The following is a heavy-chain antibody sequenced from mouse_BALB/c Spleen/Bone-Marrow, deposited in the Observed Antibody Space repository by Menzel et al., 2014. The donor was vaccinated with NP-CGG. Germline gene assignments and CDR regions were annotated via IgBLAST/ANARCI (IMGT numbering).Heavy chain of an antibody. CDR1: GYTFTSSW. Sequence: QVQLKESGSVLVRPGASVKLSYKASGYTFTSSWMHWAKQRPGQGLEWIGEIHPNSGNTNYNEKFKGKATLTVDTSSSTAYVDLSSLTSEDSAVYYCTTLARNYFDYWGQGTTLTVSS. V-gene: IGHV1S130*01. J-gene: IGHJ2*01. CDR2: IHPNSGNT. CDR3: TTLARNYFDY. D-gene: IGHD3-1*01.